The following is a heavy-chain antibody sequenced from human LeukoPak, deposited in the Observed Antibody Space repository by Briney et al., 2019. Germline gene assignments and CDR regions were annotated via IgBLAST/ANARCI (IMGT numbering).Heavy chain of an antibody. CDR2: ISYDGSNK. Sequence: GGSLRLSCVASGFXFSGYGIHWVRQAPGKGLEWVAVISYDGSNKYYADSVKGRFTISRDNSKNTLHVQMNSLRAEDTAVYYCAKDRGGAYGDYVGFFDYWGQGTLVTVSS. CDR3: AKDRGGAYGDYVGFFDY. D-gene: IGHD4-17*01. J-gene: IGHJ4*02. V-gene: IGHV3-30*18. CDR1: GFXFSGYG.